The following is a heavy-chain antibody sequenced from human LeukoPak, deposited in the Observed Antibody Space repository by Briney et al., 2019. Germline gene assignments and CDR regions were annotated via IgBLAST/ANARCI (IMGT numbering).Heavy chain of an antibody. V-gene: IGHV1-2*02. CDR2: INPNSGDT. CDR1: GYTFTGYY. J-gene: IGHJ4*02. CDR3: ARDRSMVRFDY. D-gene: IGHD2-8*01. Sequence: GESLKISCKASGYTFTGYYMHWVRQAPGQGLEWMGWINPNSGDTNSAQNFQGRVTMTRDTSISTAYMELSSLRSDDTAVYYCARDRSMVRFDYWGQGTLVTVSS.